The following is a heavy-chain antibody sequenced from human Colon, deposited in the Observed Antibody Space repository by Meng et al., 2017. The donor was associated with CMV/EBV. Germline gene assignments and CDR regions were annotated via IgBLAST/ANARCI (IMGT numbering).Heavy chain of an antibody. J-gene: IGHJ4*02. CDR3: AKEGRNEGTHFDY. V-gene: IGHV3-30-3*01. CDR1: GFMFISSS. D-gene: IGHD1-14*01. CDR2: IGNDEITK. Sequence: QVQRVELGGGVVQPGRSLRLSCTASGFMFISSSIHWVRQAPGKGLEWVAVIGNDEITKFYADSVRDRFIISRDNSKNSVSLQMDSLRPEDTAVYYCAKEGRNEGTHFDYWGQGTLVTVSS.